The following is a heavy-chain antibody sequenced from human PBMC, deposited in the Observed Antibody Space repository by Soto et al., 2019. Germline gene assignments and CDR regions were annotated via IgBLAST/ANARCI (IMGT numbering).Heavy chain of an antibody. J-gene: IGHJ4*02. D-gene: IGHD2-15*01. CDR2: IYYSGST. V-gene: IGHV4-31*03. Sequence: SETLSLTCTVSGGSISSGGYYWSWIRQHPGKGLEWIGYIYYSGSTYYNPSLKSRVTISVDTSKNQFSLKLSSVTAADTAVYYCAREIYCGGGSCSPGSAPGGREPLATVP. CDR3: AREIYCGGGSCSPGSAP. CDR1: GGSISSGGYY.